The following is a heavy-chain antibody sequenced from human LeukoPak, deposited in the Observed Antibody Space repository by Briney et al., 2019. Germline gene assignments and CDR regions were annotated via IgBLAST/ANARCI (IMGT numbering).Heavy chain of an antibody. CDR2: INPSSGGT. D-gene: IGHD2-2*02. J-gene: IGHJ4*02. V-gene: IGHV1-2*02. Sequence: ASVKVSCKASGYTFTGYYMHWVRQAPGQGLEWMGWINPSSGGTNYAQKFQGRVTMTRDTSISTAYTELSRLRSDDTAVYYCAREGSTSCYTDWGQGTLVTVPS. CDR1: GYTFTGYY. CDR3: AREGSTSCYTD.